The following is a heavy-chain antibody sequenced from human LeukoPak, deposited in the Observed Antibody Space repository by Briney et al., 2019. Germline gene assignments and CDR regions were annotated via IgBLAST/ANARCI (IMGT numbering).Heavy chain of an antibody. CDR2: ISYDGSNK. J-gene: IGHJ4*02. CDR1: GFTFSSYA. Sequence: QAGGSLRLSCAASGFTFSSYAMHWVRQAPGKGLEWVAVISYDGSNKYYADSVKGRFTISRDNSKNTLYLQMNSLRAEDTAVYYCARSGNSNSRPFDYWGQGTLVTVSS. V-gene: IGHV3-30-3*01. CDR3: ARSGNSNSRPFDY. D-gene: IGHD4-11*01.